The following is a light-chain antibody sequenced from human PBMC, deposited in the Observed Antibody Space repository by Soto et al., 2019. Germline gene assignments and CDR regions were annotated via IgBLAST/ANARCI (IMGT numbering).Light chain of an antibody. Sequence: EVVMTQSPATLSVSPGERATLSCRASQSVNANLAWYQQKPGQAPRLLIHGASNRATGIPARFSGSGFGTECIXXIXHXXSEDFAVYYCQQYNTWLWTFGQGTKVEI. CDR2: GAS. CDR3: QQYNTWLWT. CDR1: QSVNAN. J-gene: IGKJ1*01. V-gene: IGKV3-15*01.